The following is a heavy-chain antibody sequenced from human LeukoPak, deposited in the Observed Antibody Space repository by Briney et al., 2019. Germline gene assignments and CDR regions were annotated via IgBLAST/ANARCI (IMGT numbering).Heavy chain of an antibody. V-gene: IGHV5-51*01. Sequence: GESLKISCKASSYTFTHLWIGWVRQKSGSGLEWMGIIYPRDSDTRYSPSFQGHVTISADTSINTAYLEWSRLEASDTGIYYCARHSDVIGAIWGQGTLVTVSS. D-gene: IGHD3-10*01. CDR2: IYPRDSDT. J-gene: IGHJ4*02. CDR1: SYTFTHLW. CDR3: ARHSDVIGAI.